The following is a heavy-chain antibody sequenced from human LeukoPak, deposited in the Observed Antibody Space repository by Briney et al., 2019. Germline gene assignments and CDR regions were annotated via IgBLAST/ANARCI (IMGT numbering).Heavy chain of an antibody. V-gene: IGHV3-48*03. CDR1: GFTFSGYE. CDR3: AELGITMIGGV. CDR2: ISSSGSTI. Sequence: GGSLRLSCAASGFTFSGYEMNWVRQAPGKGLEWVSYISSSGSTIYYADSVKGRFTISRGNAKNSLYLQMNSLRAEDTAVYYCAELGITMIGGVWGKGTTVTISS. J-gene: IGHJ6*04. D-gene: IGHD3-10*02.